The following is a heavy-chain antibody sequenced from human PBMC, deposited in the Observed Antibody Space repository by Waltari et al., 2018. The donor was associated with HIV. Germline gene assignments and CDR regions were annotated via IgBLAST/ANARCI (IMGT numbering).Heavy chain of an antibody. CDR2: IRTKADRFAT. J-gene: IGHJ6*02. Sequence: EVQLVQSGGDLVQPGGSLKVSCAASGFSFSGSDIHWVRQASGKGLVWCGRIRTKADRFATAYVASVKGRFIMSRDDSESKSYLQMSSLKIEDTAVYYCHRRGKLFRGVVDLDVWGQGTTVIVSS. CDR3: HRRGKLFRGVVDLDV. D-gene: IGHD3-10*01. CDR1: GFSFSGSD. V-gene: IGHV3-73*01.